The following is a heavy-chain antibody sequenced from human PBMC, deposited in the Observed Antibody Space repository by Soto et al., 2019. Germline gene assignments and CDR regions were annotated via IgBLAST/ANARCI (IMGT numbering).Heavy chain of an antibody. Sequence: GASVKVSCKASGGTFSSYAISCVRQAPGQGLEWMGGIIPIFGTANYAQKFQGRVTITADESTSTAYMELSSLRSEDTAVYYCASPIAAAGTYYYYGMDVWGQGTTVTVSS. D-gene: IGHD6-13*01. CDR1: GGTFSSYA. V-gene: IGHV1-69*13. CDR3: ASPIAAAGTYYYYGMDV. CDR2: IIPIFGTA. J-gene: IGHJ6*02.